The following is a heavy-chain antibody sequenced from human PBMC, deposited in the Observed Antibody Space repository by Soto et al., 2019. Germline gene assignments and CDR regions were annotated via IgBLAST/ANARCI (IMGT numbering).Heavy chain of an antibody. D-gene: IGHD3-22*01. Sequence: QVQLQESGPGLVEPAETLSLTCTVSGGSMIRDYWSWIRQSPGKALEWIGNIYHSAITNDNPSLKSPVTISIDTSKSQFSRKLTSVTAADTATYYCARLWDYNKRGYNAPWGYGMDVWGQGTTVTVSS. J-gene: IGHJ6*02. CDR2: IYHSAIT. CDR3: ARLWDYNKRGYNAPWGYGMDV. CDR1: GGSMIRDY. V-gene: IGHV4-59*01.